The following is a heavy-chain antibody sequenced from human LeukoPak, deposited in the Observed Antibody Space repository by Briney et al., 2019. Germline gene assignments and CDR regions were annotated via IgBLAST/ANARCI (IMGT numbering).Heavy chain of an antibody. Sequence: EASVRVSCKASGYTFTSYYMHWVRQAPGQGLEWMGIINPSGGSTSYAQKFQGRVTMTRDTSTSTVYMELSSLRSEDTAVYYCARVPQLLSLGDYWGQGTLVTASS. CDR1: GYTFTSYY. CDR2: INPSGGST. D-gene: IGHD2-2*01. J-gene: IGHJ4*02. V-gene: IGHV1-46*01. CDR3: ARVPQLLSLGDY.